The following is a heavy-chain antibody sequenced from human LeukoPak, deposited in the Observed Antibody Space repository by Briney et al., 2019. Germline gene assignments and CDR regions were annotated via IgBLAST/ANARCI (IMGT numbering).Heavy chain of an antibody. CDR2: ISSSSSYI. Sequence: GGSLRLSCAASGFTFSSYSMNWVRQAPGKGLEWVSSISSSSSYIYYADSVKGRFTISRDNAKNTLYLQMNNLRAEDTAIYYCATDYYVSGSYYRLFYWGQGTLVTVSS. D-gene: IGHD3-10*01. CDR1: GFTFSSYS. CDR3: ATDYYVSGSYYRLFY. V-gene: IGHV3-21*01. J-gene: IGHJ4*02.